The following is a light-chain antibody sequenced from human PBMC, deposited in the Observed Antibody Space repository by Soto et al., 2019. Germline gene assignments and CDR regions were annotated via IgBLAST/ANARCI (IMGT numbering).Light chain of an antibody. V-gene: IGLV4-69*01. CDR3: QTWGTGVRV. Sequence: QPVLTQSPSASASLGASVKITCTLSSGHSSYAIAWHQLHPGKGPRYLMTVYSDGSHRKGDGIPDRFSGSSSGTERYLIISSLQSEDEGDYYCQTWGTGVRVFGGGTKLTVL. J-gene: IGLJ3*02. CDR2: VYSDGSH. CDR1: SGHSSYA.